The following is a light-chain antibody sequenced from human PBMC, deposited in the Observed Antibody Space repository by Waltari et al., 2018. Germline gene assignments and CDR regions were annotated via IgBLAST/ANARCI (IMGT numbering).Light chain of an antibody. CDR1: QTITGSC. V-gene: IGKV3-20*01. CDR2: GAS. CDR3: QQYDGSVVT. Sequence: IVFTPPPPSLPVSQGERDTVSCRASQTITGSCLTWYHQKPGQAPRLLIYGASNRAPGIPDRFSGSGSGTDFTLTISRLEPEDSAVYYCQQYDGSVVTFGGGTKVEIK. J-gene: IGKJ4*01.